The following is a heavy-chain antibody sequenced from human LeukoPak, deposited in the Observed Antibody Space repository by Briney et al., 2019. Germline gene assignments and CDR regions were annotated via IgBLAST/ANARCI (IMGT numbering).Heavy chain of an antibody. CDR1: GVSFSGYY. Sequence: KPSETLSLTCAVYGVSFSGYYWSWIRQPPGKGLEWIGEINHSGSTNYNPSLKSRVTISVDTSKNQFSLKLSSVTAADTAVYYCARRGGGYCSSTSCYGRREFDYWGQGTLVTVSS. CDR3: ARRGGGYCSSTSCYGRREFDY. D-gene: IGHD2-2*01. V-gene: IGHV4-34*01. CDR2: INHSGST. J-gene: IGHJ4*02.